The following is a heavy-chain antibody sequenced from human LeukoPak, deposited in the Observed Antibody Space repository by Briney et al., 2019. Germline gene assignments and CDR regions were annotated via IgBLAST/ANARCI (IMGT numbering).Heavy chain of an antibody. Sequence: GGSLRLSCAASGFTFSTYGFHWVRQAPGKGLEWLAVIWADGSNKYYADAVKGRFTISRDDSKNTLFLQMNTLRAEDTAVYYCARDQKLGRLDYRGQGTLVTVSS. J-gene: IGHJ4*02. V-gene: IGHV3-33*01. D-gene: IGHD7-27*01. CDR2: IWADGSNK. CDR3: ARDQKLGRLDY. CDR1: GFTFSTYG.